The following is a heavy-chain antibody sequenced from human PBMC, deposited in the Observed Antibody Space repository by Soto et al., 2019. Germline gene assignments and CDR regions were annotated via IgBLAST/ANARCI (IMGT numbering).Heavy chain of an antibody. D-gene: IGHD2-15*01. Sequence: QVQLVQSGAEVKKPGSSVKVSCKTSGDTFSTYAINWVRQAPGQGLEWMGGIIPIFGTANYAQKFQARVTITADRSTSTAYRGLSRLRSEDTAVYFCARGGRSVVVAATPRWFDPWGQGTLVSVSS. V-gene: IGHV1-69*06. CDR2: IIPIFGTA. CDR1: GDTFSTYA. J-gene: IGHJ5*02. CDR3: ARGGRSVVVAATPRWFDP.